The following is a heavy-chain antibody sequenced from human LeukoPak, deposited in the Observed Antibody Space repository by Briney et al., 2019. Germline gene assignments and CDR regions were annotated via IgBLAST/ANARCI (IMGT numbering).Heavy chain of an antibody. CDR1: GFTFMNYA. J-gene: IGHJ4*02. V-gene: IGHV3-23*01. D-gene: IGHD5-18*01. CDR2: ISGSGGST. CDR3: AKRIQSAMATGY. Sequence: GGSLRLSCATSGFTFMNYAMSWVRQAPGKGLEWVSGISGSGGSTYYADSVKGRFTISRDNSKNTLYLQMNGLRAEDTAVYYCAKRIQSAMATGYWGQGTLVTVSS.